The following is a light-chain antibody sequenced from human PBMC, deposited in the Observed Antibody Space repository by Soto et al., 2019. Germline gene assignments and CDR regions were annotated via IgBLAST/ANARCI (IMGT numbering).Light chain of an antibody. V-gene: IGKV3-20*01. CDR2: GAS. J-gene: IGKJ4*01. CDR3: QQYGPSPALT. CDR1: QSVSSSY. Sequence: EIVLTQSPGTLSLSPGERATLSCRASQSVSSSYLAWYQQKPGQAPRILIYGASSRATGIPDRFSGSGSGTDFTLTISRLEPEDFAVYHCQQYGPSPALTFGGGTKVEIK.